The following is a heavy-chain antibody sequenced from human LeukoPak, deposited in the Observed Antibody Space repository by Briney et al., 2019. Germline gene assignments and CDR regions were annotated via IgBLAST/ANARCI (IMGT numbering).Heavy chain of an antibody. Sequence: GGSLRLSCAASGFTFSSYAMSWVRQAPGKGLEWVSAISGSGGSTYYADSVKGRFTISRDNSKNTLYLQTNSLRAEDTAVYYCARTLWGKYYFDYWGQGTLVTISS. CDR3: ARTLWGKYYFDY. J-gene: IGHJ4*02. CDR1: GFTFSSYA. V-gene: IGHV3-23*01. D-gene: IGHD3-10*01. CDR2: ISGSGGST.